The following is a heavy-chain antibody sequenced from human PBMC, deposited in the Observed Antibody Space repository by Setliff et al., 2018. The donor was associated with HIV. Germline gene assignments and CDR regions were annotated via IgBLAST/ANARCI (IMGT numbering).Heavy chain of an antibody. D-gene: IGHD6-13*01. Sequence: SETLSLTCTVSGGALNTSSSYWGWIRQPPGKGLEYIGGIFYSGSTHYNPSLKSRFTISVDTSKNQFSLKVNSVTAADTAVYYCARGARLLAGYSDRWDYYYMGAWGKGTTVTVSS. CDR3: ARGARLLAGYSDRWDYYYMGA. CDR1: GGALNTSSSY. J-gene: IGHJ6*03. V-gene: IGHV4-39*07. CDR2: IFYSGST.